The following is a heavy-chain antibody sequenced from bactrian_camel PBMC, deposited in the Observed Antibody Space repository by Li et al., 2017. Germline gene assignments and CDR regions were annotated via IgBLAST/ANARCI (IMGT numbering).Heavy chain of an antibody. J-gene: IGHJ4*01. Sequence: QVQLVESGGGSVQAGGSLRLSCAGYNYHIYCKAWFRQTPGKEREGVAVMDSDGSTTYADSVKGRFTLSKDNAKNTLYLQMNSLKPEDSAMYYRAADLARYCGAFSGFFARASWGQGTQVTVS. CDR1: GYNYHIYC. D-gene: IGHD2*01. V-gene: IGHV3S53*01. CDR2: MDSDGST. CDR3: AADLARYCGAFSGFFARAS.